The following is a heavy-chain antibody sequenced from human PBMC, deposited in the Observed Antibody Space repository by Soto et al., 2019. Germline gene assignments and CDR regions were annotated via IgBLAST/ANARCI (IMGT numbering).Heavy chain of an antibody. D-gene: IGHD2-2*02. Sequence: QSGGSLRLSCAASGFTFDKFDMHWVRQAPGKGLQWVAVTSFDGNRKYYAASVKGRFTISRDNSNNTLHLQMNNLRDDDSAVYYCVREGGVPAAIGHYYYGMDVWGQGTAVTVSS. CDR2: TSFDGNRK. CDR3: VREGGVPAAIGHYYYGMDV. J-gene: IGHJ6*02. V-gene: IGHV3-30-3*01. CDR1: GFTFDKFD.